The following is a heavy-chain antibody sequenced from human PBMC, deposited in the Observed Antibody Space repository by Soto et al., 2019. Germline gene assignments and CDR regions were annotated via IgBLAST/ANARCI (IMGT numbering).Heavy chain of an antibody. J-gene: IGHJ4*02. Sequence: GSLRLSCAASGFTFSSYEMNWVRQAPGKGLEWVSYISSSGSTIYYADSVKGRFTISRDNAKNSLYLQMNSLRAEDTAVYYCARDRGNNWNLKFDYWGQGTLVTVSS. V-gene: IGHV3-48*03. CDR3: ARDRGNNWNLKFDY. CDR2: ISSSGSTI. CDR1: GFTFSSYE. D-gene: IGHD1-20*01.